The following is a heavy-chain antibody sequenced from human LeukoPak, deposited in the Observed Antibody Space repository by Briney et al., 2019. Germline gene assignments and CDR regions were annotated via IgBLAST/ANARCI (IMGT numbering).Heavy chain of an antibody. V-gene: IGHV4-38-2*02. CDR2: IYHSGST. CDR1: GYSISSGYY. CDR3: ARVRGSARFDP. D-gene: IGHD1-26*01. Sequence: PSETLSLTCTVSGYSISSGYYWGWIRQPPGKGLEWIGSIYHSGSTYYNPSLTSRVTISVDTSNNQFSLKLSSVTAADTAVYYCARVRGSARFDPWGQGTLVTVSS. J-gene: IGHJ5*02.